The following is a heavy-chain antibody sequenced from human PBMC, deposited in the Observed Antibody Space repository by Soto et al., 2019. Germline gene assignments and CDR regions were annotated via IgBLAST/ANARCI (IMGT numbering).Heavy chain of an antibody. Sequence: EVQLLESGGGLVQPGGSLRLSCAASGVTFSSYAMNWVRQAPGKGLGWVSTISDTGGGTFYAGSVKGRFTISRDNSKNTLYLQMHRLRADDSAIYFCAVGRHKTSGSNTWFDPWGRGTQVTVSS. CDR1: GVTFSSYA. J-gene: IGHJ5*02. CDR3: AVGRHKTSGSNTWFDP. D-gene: IGHD3-22*01. V-gene: IGHV3-23*01. CDR2: ISDTGGGT.